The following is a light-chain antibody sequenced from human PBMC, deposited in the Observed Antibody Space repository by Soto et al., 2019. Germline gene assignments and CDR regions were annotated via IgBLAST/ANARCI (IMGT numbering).Light chain of an antibody. CDR1: QTVSSK. Sequence: EIVLTQSPATLSSSPGERATLSCRASQTVSSKLAWYQHKPGQAPRLLIYGTSNRATGIPARFSGSGSGTDFTLTISSLEPEDFAVYYCHQRMSWPRTFGQGTKVDIK. CDR3: HQRMSWPRT. J-gene: IGKJ1*01. V-gene: IGKV3-11*01. CDR2: GTS.